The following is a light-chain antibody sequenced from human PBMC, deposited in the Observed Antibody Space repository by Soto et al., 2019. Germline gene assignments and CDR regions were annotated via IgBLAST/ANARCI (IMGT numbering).Light chain of an antibody. V-gene: IGLV2-8*01. CDR1: KSDIGVYDF. CDR3: NSQTTSGIRV. CDR2: EVV. J-gene: IGLJ1*01. Sequence: QSVLTQPPSASGSPGQSVTISCTGTKSDIGVYDFVSWYQHHPGQAPRLIIYEVVQRPSGVPDRFSGSKSGNTASLTVSGLQAADEADYYCNSQTTSGIRVFGTGTKVTVL.